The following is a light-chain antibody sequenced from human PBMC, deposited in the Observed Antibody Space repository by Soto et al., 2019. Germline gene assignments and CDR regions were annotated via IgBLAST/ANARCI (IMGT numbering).Light chain of an antibody. V-gene: IGKV1D-12*01. CDR1: QDISVW. CDR2: AAS. CDR3: QQANSFPRT. J-gene: IGKJ3*01. Sequence: DIQMTQSPSSVSASVGDRVTSTCRASQDISVWLAWYQQKPGKAPKLLIYAASNLQTGVPSRFSGSGSGTDFTLSIPSLHPEDFATNYCQQANSFPRTFGPGTKVDIK.